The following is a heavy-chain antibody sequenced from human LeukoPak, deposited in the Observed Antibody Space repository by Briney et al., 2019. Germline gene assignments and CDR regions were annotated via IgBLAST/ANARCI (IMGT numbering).Heavy chain of an antibody. Sequence: PSETLSLTCGVSGCSISSGRYSWSWLRPPQGKGLGWIGNIDHSGSTYYNSSLNSRVTISIDRSKHQFSLKLSSVTAAATAVYYCASESRSCSSTSPDYWGQGTLVTVSS. CDR1: GCSISSGRYS. J-gene: IGHJ4*02. V-gene: IGHV4-30-2*01. CDR2: IDHSGST. D-gene: IGHD2-2*01. CDR3: ASESRSCSSTSPDY.